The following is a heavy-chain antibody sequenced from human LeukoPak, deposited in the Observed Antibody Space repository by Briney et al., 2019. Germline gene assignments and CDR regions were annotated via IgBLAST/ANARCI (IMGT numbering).Heavy chain of an antibody. Sequence: GRSLRLSCAASGFTFSSYAMSWVRQAPGKGLEWVSVIYSGGSTYYADSVKGRFTISRDNSKNTLYLQMNSLRAEDTAVYYCARPRGYSYGYLDYWGQGTLVTVSS. CDR2: IYSGGST. CDR1: GFTFSSYA. V-gene: IGHV3-66*02. D-gene: IGHD5-18*01. J-gene: IGHJ4*02. CDR3: ARPRGYSYGYLDY.